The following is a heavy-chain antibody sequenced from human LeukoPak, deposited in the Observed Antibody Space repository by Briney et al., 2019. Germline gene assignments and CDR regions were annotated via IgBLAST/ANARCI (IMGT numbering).Heavy chain of an antibody. V-gene: IGHV3-23*01. D-gene: IGHD4-17*01. J-gene: IGHJ4*02. Sequence: PGGSLRLSCAASGFTFSSYAMSWVRQAPGKGLEWVSAISGSGGSTYYADSVKGRFTISRDNSKNTLYLQMNSLRAEDTAVYYCAKSAPPGMTTVTKGFFDYWGQGTLVTVSS. CDR1: GFTFSSYA. CDR3: AKSAPPGMTTVTKGFFDY. CDR2: ISGSGGST.